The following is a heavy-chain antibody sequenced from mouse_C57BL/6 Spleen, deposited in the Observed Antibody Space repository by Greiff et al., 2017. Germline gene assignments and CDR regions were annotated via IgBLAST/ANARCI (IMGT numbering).Heavy chain of an antibody. J-gene: IGHJ2*01. CDR3: TRWLLLFDY. CDR2: IDPETGGT. Sequence: VQLQQSGAELVRPGASVTLSCKASGYTFTDYEMHWVKQTPVHGLEWIGAIDPETGGTAYNQKFKGKAILTADKSSSTAYMELRSLTSEDSAVYYCTRWLLLFDYRGQGTTRTVSS. CDR1: GYTFTDYE. D-gene: IGHD2-3*01. V-gene: IGHV1-15*01.